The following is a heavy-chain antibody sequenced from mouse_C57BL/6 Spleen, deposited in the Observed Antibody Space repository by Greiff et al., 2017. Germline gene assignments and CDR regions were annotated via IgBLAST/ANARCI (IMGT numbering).Heavy chain of an antibody. J-gene: IGHJ1*03. CDR2: IYPGDGDT. CDR1: GYAFSSYW. V-gene: IGHV1-80*01. Sequence: QVQLQQSGAELVKPGASVKISCKASGYAFSSYWMNWVKQRPGKGLEWIGQIYPGDGDTNYNGKFKGKATLTADNSSSTAYMQLSSLTSEDSAVYFCARSETVGYFDVWGTGTTVTVSS. D-gene: IGHD1-1*01. CDR3: ARSETVGYFDV.